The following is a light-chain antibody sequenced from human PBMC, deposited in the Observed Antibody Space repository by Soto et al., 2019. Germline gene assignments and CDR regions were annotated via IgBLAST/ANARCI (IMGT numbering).Light chain of an antibody. Sequence: DIQMTQSPSSLSAFVGDRATITCRASLAISNYLAWYQQKPGKAPNLLIYGASTLQSGVPSRFAGSGSGTEFSLTITSLQPEDVATYYCQRYNTVPWTFGQGTKVEIK. J-gene: IGKJ1*01. V-gene: IGKV1-27*01. CDR3: QRYNTVPWT. CDR1: LAISNY. CDR2: GAS.